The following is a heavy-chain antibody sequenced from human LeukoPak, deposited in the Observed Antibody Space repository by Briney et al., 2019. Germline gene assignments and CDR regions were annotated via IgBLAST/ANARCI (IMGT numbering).Heavy chain of an antibody. CDR1: GFXFSSYG. J-gene: IGHJ4*02. Sequence: PGGSLRLSCASSGFXFSSYGIHWVRQAPGKGLEWVAVISYDGSNKYYADSVKGRFTISRDNSKNTLYLQMNSLRADDTAVYYCAKGLRYSDNWGQGTLVTVTS. CDR3: AKGLRYSDN. CDR2: ISYDGSNK. D-gene: IGHD3-9*01. V-gene: IGHV3-30*18.